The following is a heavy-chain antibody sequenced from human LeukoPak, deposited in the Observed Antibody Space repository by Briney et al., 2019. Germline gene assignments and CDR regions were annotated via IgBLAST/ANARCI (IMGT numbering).Heavy chain of an antibody. D-gene: IGHD4-23*01. Sequence: PSETLSLTCTVSGGSISSSSYYWGWIRQPPGKGLEWIGRIYYSGSTYYNPSLKSRVTIPVDTSKNQFSLKLSSVTAADTAVYYCARHGGNSDAFDIWGQGTMVTVSS. J-gene: IGHJ3*02. CDR3: ARHGGNSDAFDI. CDR1: GGSISSSSYY. CDR2: IYYSGST. V-gene: IGHV4-39*01.